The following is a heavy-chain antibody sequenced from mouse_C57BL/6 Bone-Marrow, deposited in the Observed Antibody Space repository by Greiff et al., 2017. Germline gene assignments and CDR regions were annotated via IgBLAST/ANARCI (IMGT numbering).Heavy chain of an antibody. J-gene: IGHJ1*03. CDR1: GFTFSDYY. V-gene: IGHV5-16*01. D-gene: IGHD1-1*01. CDR3: ARDSGSSYWYFDV. Sequence: EVKLEESEGGLVQPGSSMKLSCTASGFTFSDYYMAWVRQVPEKGLEWVANINYDGSSTYYLDSLKSRFIISRDNAKNILYLQMSSLKSEDTATYYCARDSGSSYWYFDVWGTGTTVTVSS. CDR2: INYDGSST.